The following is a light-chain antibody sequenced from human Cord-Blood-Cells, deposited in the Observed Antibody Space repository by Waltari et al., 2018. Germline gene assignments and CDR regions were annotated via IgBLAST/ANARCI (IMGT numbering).Light chain of an antibody. CDR3: SSYTSSSTLYV. V-gene: IGLV2-14*01. Sequence: QSALTQPASVSGYPGQSITISCTGTSTDVGGSNYVPWYQRHPGKAHKLMIYDVSNRPSGVSNRFSGSKSGNTAALTISGLQAEDEADYYCSSYTSSSTLYVFGTGTKVTVL. J-gene: IGLJ1*01. CDR2: DVS. CDR1: STDVGGSNY.